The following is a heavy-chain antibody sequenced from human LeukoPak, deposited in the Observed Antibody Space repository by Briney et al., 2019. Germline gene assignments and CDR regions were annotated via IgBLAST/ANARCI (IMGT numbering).Heavy chain of an antibody. J-gene: IGHJ4*02. D-gene: IGHD5-18*01. CDR1: GFSLGSYS. V-gene: IGHV3-48*01. CDR3: ARGYSFIDF. CDR2: ISSSGTV. Sequence: GGSLRFSCVASGFSLGSYSMNWVRQAPGKGLEWISYISSSGTVYYADSVKGRFTISRDNAKNSLFLQLNTLRVDDTAVYYCARGYSFIDFWGQGTLLTVSS.